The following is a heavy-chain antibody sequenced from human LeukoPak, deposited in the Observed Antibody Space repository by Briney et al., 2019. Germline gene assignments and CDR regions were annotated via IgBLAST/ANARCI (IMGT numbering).Heavy chain of an antibody. J-gene: IGHJ5*02. CDR3: ARAYSSSWYWNWFDP. V-gene: IGHV4-38-2*02. D-gene: IGHD6-13*01. Sequence: PSETLSLTCSVSGYSISSGFYWGWIRQPPGKGLEWIGNIYPTGSTYYNPSLKSRVTISVDTSKNQFSLKVSSVSAADTAVYYCARAYSSSWYWNWFDPWGQGTLVTVSS. CDR1: GYSISSGFY. CDR2: IYPTGST.